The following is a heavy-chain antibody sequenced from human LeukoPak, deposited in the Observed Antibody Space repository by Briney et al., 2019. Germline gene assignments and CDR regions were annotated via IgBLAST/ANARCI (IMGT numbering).Heavy chain of an antibody. CDR2: IYYSGST. D-gene: IGHD6-13*01. CDR1: GGSISSTSYY. J-gene: IGHJ4*02. V-gene: IGHV4-39*01. CDR3: ASLPYSSSWTAFDY. Sequence: SETLSLTCSVSGGSISSTSYYWGWIRQPPGKGLEWIGSIYYSGSTNYNPSLKSRVTISVDTSKNQFSLNLSSVTAADTAVYYCASLPYSSSWTAFDYWGQGTLVTVSS.